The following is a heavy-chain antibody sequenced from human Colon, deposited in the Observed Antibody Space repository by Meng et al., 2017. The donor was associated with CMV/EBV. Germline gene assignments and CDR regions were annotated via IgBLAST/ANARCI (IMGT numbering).Heavy chain of an antibody. J-gene: IGHJ4*02. CDR3: VRESWYFDF. Sequence: QVQLGKSWTDVKKPGASVKVSCKTSGYTFTANQLHWVRQAPGQGLEWMGWIYPQDGGTYFAQKFQDRVTLTRDTSITTAYMELSGLTSDDTAIYYCVRESWYFDFWGEGTLVTVSS. CDR2: IYPQDGGT. D-gene: IGHD6-13*01. V-gene: IGHV1-2*02. CDR1: GYTFTANQ.